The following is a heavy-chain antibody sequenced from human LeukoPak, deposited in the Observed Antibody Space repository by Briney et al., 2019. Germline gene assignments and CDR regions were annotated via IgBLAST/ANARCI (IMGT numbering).Heavy chain of an antibody. D-gene: IGHD5-18*01. CDR3: AKGVFPGNSYGRKTLDD. V-gene: IGHV3-7*03. CDR2: VNRDGSET. CDR1: GFTLSNHW. J-gene: IGHJ4*02. Sequence: GGSLRLSCAASGFTLSNHWMTWVRQVPGRGPEWVANVNRDGSETYYLDSVKGRFTISRDNAKNSLYLQMNSLRAEDTAVYYCAKGVFPGNSYGRKTLDDWGQGTLVTVSS.